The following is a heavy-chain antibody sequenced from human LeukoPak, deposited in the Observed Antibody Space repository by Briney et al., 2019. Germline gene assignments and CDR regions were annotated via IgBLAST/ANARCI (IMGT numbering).Heavy chain of an antibody. D-gene: IGHD3-10*01. J-gene: IGHJ4*02. CDR2: INTDGSTT. V-gene: IGHV3-74*01. CDR3: TRGNMVRGTN. CDR1: GFTFSNFW. Sequence: GGSLRLSCAASGFTFSNFWTHWVRQAPGKVLVWVSRINTDGSTTSYADSVKGRFTISRDNAKNTLYLQMNSLRAEDTAVYYCTRGNMVRGTNWGQGTLVTVSS.